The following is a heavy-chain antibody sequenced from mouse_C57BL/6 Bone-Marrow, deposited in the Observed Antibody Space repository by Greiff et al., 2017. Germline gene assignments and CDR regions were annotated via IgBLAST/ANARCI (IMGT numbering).Heavy chain of an antibody. Sequence: QVQLQQPGAELVMPGASVKLSCKASGYTFTSYWMHWVKQRPGQGLEWIGEIDPSGSYTNYNQKFKGKSTLTVDKSSSTAYMQHSSLTSEDSAVYYCARRGTTVVPYYYAMDYWGQGTSVTVSS. V-gene: IGHV1-69*01. CDR2: IDPSGSYT. D-gene: IGHD1-1*01. J-gene: IGHJ4*01. CDR3: ARRGTTVVPYYYAMDY. CDR1: GYTFTSYW.